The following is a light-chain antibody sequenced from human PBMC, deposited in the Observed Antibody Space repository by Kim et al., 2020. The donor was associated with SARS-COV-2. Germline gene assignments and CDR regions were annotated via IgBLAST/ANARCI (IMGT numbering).Light chain of an antibody. CDR1: SLRSYY. Sequence: ALVQPVRITCQGDSLRSYYASWYQQTPGQGPVLVIYGRNNRPSGIPDRFSGSSSGNTASLTITGAQAEDEADYYCNSRDSSGNFVVFGGGTQLTVL. V-gene: IGLV3-19*01. CDR2: GRN. CDR3: NSRDSSGNFVV. J-gene: IGLJ2*01.